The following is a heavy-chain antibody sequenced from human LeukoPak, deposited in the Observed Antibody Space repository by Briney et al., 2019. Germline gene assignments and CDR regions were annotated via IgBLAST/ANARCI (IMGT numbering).Heavy chain of an antibody. Sequence: GGSLRLSCAASGFTLSNFAMNWVRQAPGKGLEWVTAISSSGGLTFYADSVKGRFTVSRDNSKSTLYLQMNSLRVEDTAVYYCAKVISGWYPFGDWGQGTLVTVSS. D-gene: IGHD6-19*01. V-gene: IGHV3-23*01. CDR2: ISSSGGLT. CDR1: GFTLSNFA. J-gene: IGHJ4*02. CDR3: AKVISGWYPFGD.